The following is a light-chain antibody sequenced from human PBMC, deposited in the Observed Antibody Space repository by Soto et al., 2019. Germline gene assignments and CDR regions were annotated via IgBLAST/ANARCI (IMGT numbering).Light chain of an antibody. CDR1: SSDVGGYNY. Sequence: QSVLTQPASVSGSPGQSITISCTGTSSDVGGYNYVSWYQQHPGKAPKLMIYDVSNRPSGVSNRFSGSKSGNTASLTISGLQAEDEADYYCSSYTSSSNGFGTGTKVTVL. V-gene: IGLV2-14*01. CDR3: SSYTSSSNG. CDR2: DVS. J-gene: IGLJ1*01.